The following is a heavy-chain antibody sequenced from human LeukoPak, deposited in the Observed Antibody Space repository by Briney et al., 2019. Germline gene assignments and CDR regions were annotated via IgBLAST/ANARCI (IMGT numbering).Heavy chain of an antibody. CDR2: ISGNGGDI. Sequence: GGSLRLSCAASGFTFSSYAMSWVRQAPGKGLEWVSGISGNGGDIGYADSVKGRFTISRDNAKNSLYLQMNSLRAEDTALYYCAKGISGSYRTDDAFDIWGQGTMVTVSS. D-gene: IGHD1-26*01. J-gene: IGHJ3*02. CDR3: AKGISGSYRTDDAFDI. CDR1: GFTFSSYA. V-gene: IGHV3-9*01.